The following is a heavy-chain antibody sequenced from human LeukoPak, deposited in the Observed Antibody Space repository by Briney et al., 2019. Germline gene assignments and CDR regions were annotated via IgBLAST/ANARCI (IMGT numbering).Heavy chain of an antibody. V-gene: IGHV3-7*01. D-gene: IGHD1-26*01. CDR2: IKQDGSEK. Sequence: GGSXRLSCAASGFTFSSYWMSWVRQARGKGMEWVANIKQDGSEKYYVYSVKGRFTISRDNAKNSLYLQMNSLRAEDTAVYYCARAAFGGSYRKPDYWGQGTLVTVSS. CDR3: ARAAFGGSYRKPDY. J-gene: IGHJ4*02. CDR1: GFTFSSYW.